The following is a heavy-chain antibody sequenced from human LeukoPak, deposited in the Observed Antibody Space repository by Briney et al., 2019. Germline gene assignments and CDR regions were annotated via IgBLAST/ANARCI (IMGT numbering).Heavy chain of an antibody. CDR3: ARDQIPYCSDGSCYSSLFDY. Sequence: GGSLRLSCAASGFTFSSYSMNWVRQAPGKGLEWVSSISSSSSYIYYADSEKGRFTISRDNAKNSLYLQMNSLRADDTAVYYCARDQIPYCSDGSCYSSLFDYWGQGTLVTVS. V-gene: IGHV3-21*01. CDR2: ISSSSSYI. CDR1: GFTFSSYS. D-gene: IGHD2-15*01. J-gene: IGHJ4*02.